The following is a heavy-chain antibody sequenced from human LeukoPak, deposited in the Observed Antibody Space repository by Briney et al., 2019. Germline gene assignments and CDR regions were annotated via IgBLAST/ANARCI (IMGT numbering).Heavy chain of an antibody. CDR3: ARLITGTTTAFDI. J-gene: IGHJ3*02. Sequence: SETLSLTCSVSGGSISGYYWTWIRQAAGKGLEWIGRVYTSGSTHYNPSLKTRLTMSVDTSKNQFSLKLSSVTAADTAVYYCARLITGTTTAFDIWGQGTMVTVSS. CDR2: VYTSGST. V-gene: IGHV4-4*07. D-gene: IGHD1-7*01. CDR1: GGSISGYY.